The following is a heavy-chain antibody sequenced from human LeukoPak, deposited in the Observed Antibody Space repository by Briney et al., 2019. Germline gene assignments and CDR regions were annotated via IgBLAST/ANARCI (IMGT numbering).Heavy chain of an antibody. J-gene: IGHJ6*04. CDR3: ARLDYDFWSGSPLVDV. CDR2: FYPGDSDT. Sequence: GGPLKISFKGSGSSFPSYWIAGVRRMPGKGLGWMGTFYPGDSDTRYSPSFQGQVTISADKSISTAYLQWSSLKASDSAMYYCARLDYDFWSGSPLVDVWGKGTTVTVSS. V-gene: IGHV5-51*01. CDR1: GSSFPSYW. D-gene: IGHD3-3*01.